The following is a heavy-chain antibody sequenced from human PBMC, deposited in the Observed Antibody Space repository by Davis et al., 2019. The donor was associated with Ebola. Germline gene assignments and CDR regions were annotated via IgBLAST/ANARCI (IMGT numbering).Heavy chain of an antibody. CDR1: GIPFGSYG. Sequence: GESLKISCAASGIPFGSYGMHWVRQAPGKGLEWVAVISYEGRSQYYADSVKGRFTISRDNSKDTLHLQMNDLRPEDTAVYYCAKAKWEVEYHYYAMDVWGKGTTVTVSS. V-gene: IGHV3-30*18. J-gene: IGHJ6*04. CDR3: AKAKWEVEYHYYAMDV. D-gene: IGHD1-26*01. CDR2: ISYEGRSQ.